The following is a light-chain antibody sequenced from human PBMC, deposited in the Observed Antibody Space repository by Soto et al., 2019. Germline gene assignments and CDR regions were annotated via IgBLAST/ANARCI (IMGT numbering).Light chain of an antibody. V-gene: IGLV2-14*01. CDR2: EVT. Sequence: QSALTQPASVPGSPGQSITISCTGTSRDVGGYNSVSWYQQHPGKAPKLMIYEVTNRPSGVSNRFSGSKSGNTASLTISGLQADDEAEYFCLSYKTDNTFVFGTGTKVTVL. CDR1: SRDVGGYNS. CDR3: LSYKTDNTFV. J-gene: IGLJ1*01.